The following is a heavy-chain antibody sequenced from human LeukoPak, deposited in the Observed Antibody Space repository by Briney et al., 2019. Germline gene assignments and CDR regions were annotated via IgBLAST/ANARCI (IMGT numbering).Heavy chain of an antibody. J-gene: IGHJ4*02. D-gene: IGHD6-19*01. CDR1: GYTFNNHY. Sequence: GASVKVSCKASGYTFNNHYMYWVRRAPGQGLEWMGVINPSGGSTSYAQKFQGRVTMTRDTSTRTVYMEVNSLRSEDTAVYYCARQGTYSSAIGMGYWGQGTLVTVSS. CDR2: INPSGGST. CDR3: ARQGTYSSAIGMGY. V-gene: IGHV1-46*02.